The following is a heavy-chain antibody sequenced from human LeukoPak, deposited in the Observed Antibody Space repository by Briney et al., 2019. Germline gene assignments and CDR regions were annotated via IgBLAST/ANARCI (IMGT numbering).Heavy chain of an antibody. J-gene: IGHJ6*04. CDR2: ISYDGSNK. CDR3: AKEATVTEGREKYYYGMDA. CDR1: GFTFSSYG. V-gene: IGHV3-30*18. Sequence: GRSLRLSCAASGFTFSSYGMHWVRQAPGKGLEWVAVISYDGSNKYYADSVKGRFTISRDNSKNTLYLQMNSLRAEDTAVYYCAKEATVTEGREKYYYGMDAWGKGTTVTVSS. D-gene: IGHD4-17*01.